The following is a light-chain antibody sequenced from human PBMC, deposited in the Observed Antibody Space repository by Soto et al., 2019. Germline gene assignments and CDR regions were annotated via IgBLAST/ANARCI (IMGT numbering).Light chain of an antibody. V-gene: IGKV1-9*01. CDR1: QGISNY. Sequence: DIQLTQSPSFLSASVGDRVTITCRASQGISNYLAWYQQKPGKAPKLLIYAASTLESVVPSRFSGSGSGTEFTLTISCLQPEDWASDASQQLKIYPLTFGIGTKVEIK. J-gene: IGKJ4*01. CDR2: AAS. CDR3: QQLKIYPLT.